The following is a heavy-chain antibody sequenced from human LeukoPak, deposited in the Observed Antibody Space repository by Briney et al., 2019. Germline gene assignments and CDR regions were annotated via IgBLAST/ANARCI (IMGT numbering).Heavy chain of an antibody. D-gene: IGHD3-10*01. J-gene: IGHJ4*02. CDR1: GFTFSSYG. Sequence: GGSLRLSCAASGFTFSSYGMHWVRQAPGKGLEWVAVISYDGSNKYYADSVKGRFTISRDNSKNTLYLQMNSLRAEDTAVYYCAKDEGRPYWGQGTLVTVSS. CDR3: AKDEGRPY. V-gene: IGHV3-30*18. CDR2: ISYDGSNK.